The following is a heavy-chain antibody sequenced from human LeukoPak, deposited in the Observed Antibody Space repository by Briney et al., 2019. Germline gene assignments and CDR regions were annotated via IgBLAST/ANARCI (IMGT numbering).Heavy chain of an antibody. CDR3: ARRGVVIRVILVGFHKEAFYFDS. CDR2: ISDSGGST. Sequence: GGSLRLSCAVSGITLSNYGMSWVRQAPGKGLEWVAGISDSGGSTNYADSVKGRFTISRDNPKNTLYLQMNSLRAKDTAVYFCARRGVVIRVILVGFHKEAFYFDSWGQGALVTVSS. CDR1: GITLSNYG. D-gene: IGHD3-22*01. J-gene: IGHJ4*02. V-gene: IGHV3-23*01.